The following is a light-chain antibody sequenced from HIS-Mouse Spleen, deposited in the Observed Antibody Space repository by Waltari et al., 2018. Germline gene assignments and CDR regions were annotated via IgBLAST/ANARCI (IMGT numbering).Light chain of an antibody. V-gene: IGLV3-21*03. CDR2: DDS. CDR1: NIGSKS. Sequence: SYVLTQPPSVSVAPGKTARITCGGNNIGSKSVHWYQQKPGQAPVLVVYDDSDRPSGIPGVFSGSNSGNTATLTISRVEAGDEADYYCQVWDSSSDHVVFGGGTKLTVL. CDR3: QVWDSSSDHVV. J-gene: IGLJ2*01.